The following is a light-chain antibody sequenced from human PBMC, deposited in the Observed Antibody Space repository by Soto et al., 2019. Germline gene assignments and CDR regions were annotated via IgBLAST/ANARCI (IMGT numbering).Light chain of an antibody. CDR3: AAWDDSLNGDV. V-gene: IGLV1-44*01. CDR1: TSNIGSNT. CDR2: NND. J-gene: IGLJ1*01. Sequence: QSVLTQPPSASGTPGQRVTISCSGSTSNIGSNTVKWYQQLPGTAPKLLIYNNDQRPSGVPDRLSGSKSGTSASLAISGLQSEDEADYYCAAWDDSLNGDVFGSGTKVTVL.